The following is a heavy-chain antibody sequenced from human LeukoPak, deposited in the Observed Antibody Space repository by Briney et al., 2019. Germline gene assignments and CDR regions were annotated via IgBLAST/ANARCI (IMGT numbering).Heavy chain of an antibody. CDR3: ARSPERKYGFDP. J-gene: IGHJ5*02. Sequence: GGSLRLSCSASGFTFKSHAMHWIRQAPGKGLEWVAFISWDGNIEHYADSVKGRFTISRDNPKNTLYLHLNNLRADDTAMYYCARSPERKYGFDPWGQGSLVTVSS. CDR1: GFTFKSHA. V-gene: IGHV3-30*04. CDR2: ISWDGNIE.